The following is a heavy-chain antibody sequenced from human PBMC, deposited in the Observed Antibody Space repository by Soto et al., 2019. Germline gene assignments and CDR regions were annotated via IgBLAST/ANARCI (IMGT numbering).Heavy chain of an antibody. V-gene: IGHV3-23*01. Sequence: DVPLLESGGDLVQPGGSLRLSCAASGFTFSSNAMTWVRQAPGKGLEWVSAIGVSGVTYYADSVKGRFTISRDNSKNAVFLQMNNLGAADTAVYYCAKPRPASATEYWGQGTLVTV. D-gene: IGHD2-15*01. CDR3: AKPRPASATEY. CDR2: IGVSGVT. CDR1: GFTFSSNA. J-gene: IGHJ4*02.